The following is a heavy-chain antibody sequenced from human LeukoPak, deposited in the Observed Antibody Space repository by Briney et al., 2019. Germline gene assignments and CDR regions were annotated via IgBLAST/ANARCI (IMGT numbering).Heavy chain of an antibody. CDR2: ANSGGTST. CDR1: GFPFSDFS. J-gene: IGHJ4*02. V-gene: IGHV3-23*01. Sequence: GGSLRLSCATSGFPFSDFSMSWVRQAPGKGLEWISTANSGGTSTYYAESVKGRFTISRGNSKNTLYLQMSSLRVEDTAVYYCAKQSYARSLGEGGPGTLVSASS. D-gene: IGHD2-8*01. CDR3: AKQSYARSLGE.